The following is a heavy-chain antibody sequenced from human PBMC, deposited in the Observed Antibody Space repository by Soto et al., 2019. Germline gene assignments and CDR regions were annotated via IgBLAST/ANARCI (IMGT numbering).Heavy chain of an antibody. CDR3: ARAHNYVWGSHRPPLLYYGMDV. CDR2: INHSGST. J-gene: IGHJ6*02. D-gene: IGHD3-16*02. Sequence: SETLSLTCAVYGGSFSGYYWSWIRQPPGKGLEWIGEINHSGSTNYNPSLKSRVTISVDTSKNQFSLKLSSVTAADTAVYYCARAHNYVWGSHRPPLLYYGMDVWGQGTTVTVSS. V-gene: IGHV4-34*01. CDR1: GGSFSGYY.